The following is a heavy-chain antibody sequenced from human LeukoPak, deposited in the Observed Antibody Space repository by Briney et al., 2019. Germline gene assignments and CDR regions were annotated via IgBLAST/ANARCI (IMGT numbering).Heavy chain of an antibody. CDR3: ARGRPFMITFAPFDY. CDR1: GFTFSSYW. D-gene: IGHD3-16*01. CDR2: IKQDGSEK. J-gene: IGHJ4*02. V-gene: IGHV3-7*01. Sequence: TGGSLRLSCAASGFTFSSYWMSWVRQAPGKGLEGVANIKQDGSEKYYVDSVKGRFTISRDNAKNSLYPQMNSLRAEDTAVYYCARGRPFMITFAPFDYWGQGTLVTVSS.